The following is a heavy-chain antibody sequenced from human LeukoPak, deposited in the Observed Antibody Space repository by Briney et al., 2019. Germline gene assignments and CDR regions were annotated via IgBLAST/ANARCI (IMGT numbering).Heavy chain of an antibody. J-gene: IGHJ5*02. Sequence: PSETLSLTCAVYGGSFSGYYWSWIRQPPGKGLEWIGEINHSGSTNYNPSLKSRVTISVDTSENQFSLKLSSVTAADTAVYYCARGCVSYYDILTGYQGPNWFDPWGQGTLVTVSS. CDR2: INHSGST. CDR3: ARGCVSYYDILTGYQGPNWFDP. D-gene: IGHD3-9*01. V-gene: IGHV4-34*01. CDR1: GGSFSGYY.